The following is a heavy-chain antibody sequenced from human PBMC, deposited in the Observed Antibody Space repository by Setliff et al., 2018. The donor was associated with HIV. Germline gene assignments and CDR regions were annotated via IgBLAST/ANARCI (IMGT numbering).Heavy chain of an antibody. CDR3: AREGVNFWTPPGWFDP. CDR2: VNHRGST. Sequence: SETLSLTCAVYGGSFSGYYWSWIRQPPGKGLEWIGEVNHRGSTNYNPSLKSRVTISVDTSKNQFSLDLSSVTAADTAVYYCAREGVNFWTPPGWFDPWGQGTLVTVSS. CDR1: GGSFSGYY. J-gene: IGHJ5*02. V-gene: IGHV4-34*01. D-gene: IGHD3-3*01.